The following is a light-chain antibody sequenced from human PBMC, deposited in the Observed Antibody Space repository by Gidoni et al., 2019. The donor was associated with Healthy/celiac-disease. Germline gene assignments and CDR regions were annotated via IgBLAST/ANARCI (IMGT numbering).Light chain of an antibody. CDR1: SNNVGNQG. CDR3: SAWDSSLSALV. Sequence: QAGLTQPPSVSKGLRQTATLTCTGNSNNVGNQGAPWLQQHQGHPPKLLSYRNNNRPSGISERFSASRSGNTASLTITGLQPEDEADYYCSAWDSSLSALVFGGGTKLTVL. CDR2: RNN. J-gene: IGLJ2*01. V-gene: IGLV10-54*04.